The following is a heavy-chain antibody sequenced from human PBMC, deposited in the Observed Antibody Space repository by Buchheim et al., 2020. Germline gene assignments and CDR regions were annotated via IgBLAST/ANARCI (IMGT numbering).Heavy chain of an antibody. V-gene: IGHV3-23*01. CDR3: VGTLRGDYYYGMDV. D-gene: IGHD2-15*01. CDR1: GFTFSSYA. Sequence: EVQLLESGGGLVQPGGSLRLSCAASGFTFSSYAMSWVRQAPGKGLEWVSAISGSGGSTYYAASVKGRFTISRDNSQNTLYLQMNSLRAEDTAVYYCVGTLRGDYYYGMDVWGQGTT. CDR2: ISGSGGST. J-gene: IGHJ6*02.